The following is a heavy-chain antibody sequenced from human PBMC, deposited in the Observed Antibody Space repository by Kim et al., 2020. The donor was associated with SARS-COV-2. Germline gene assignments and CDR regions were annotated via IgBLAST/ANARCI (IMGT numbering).Heavy chain of an antibody. V-gene: IGHV5-10-1*01. Sequence: GESLKISCKGSGYSFTSYWISWVRQMPGKGLEWMGRIDPSDSYTNYSPSFQGHVTISADKSISTAYLQWSSLKASDTAMYYCARLYCSSTSCYAWYFDLWGRATLVTVSS. J-gene: IGHJ2*01. CDR3: ARLYCSSTSCYAWYFDL. CDR1: GYSFTSYW. D-gene: IGHD2-2*01. CDR2: IDPSDSYT.